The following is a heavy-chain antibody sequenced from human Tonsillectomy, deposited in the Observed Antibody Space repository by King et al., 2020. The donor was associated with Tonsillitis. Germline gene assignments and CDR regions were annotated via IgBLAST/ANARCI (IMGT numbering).Heavy chain of an antibody. J-gene: IGHJ4*02. CDR3: ARLDYYESSGQGPL. CDR2: SYYSGST. D-gene: IGHD3-22*01. CDR1: GGSISSYDYY. Sequence: VQLQESGPGLVKPSQTLSLTCTVSGGSISSYDYYWSWIRQSPGKGLQWIGCSYYSGSTYFNPSLKSRVTILLDTSKDQFSLNLSSVTAADTAVYYCARLDYYESSGQGPLWGQGTLVTVSS. V-gene: IGHV4-30-4*01.